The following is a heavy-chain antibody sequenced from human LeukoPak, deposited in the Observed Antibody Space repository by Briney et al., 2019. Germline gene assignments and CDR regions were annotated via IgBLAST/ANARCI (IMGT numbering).Heavy chain of an antibody. D-gene: IGHD3-3*01. Sequence: GGSLRLSCAASGFTLSSYSMNWVRQAPGKGLEWVSYISSSSSTIYYYADSVKGRFTISRDNAKNSLYLQMNSLRAEDTAVYYCARVADFWSGFLKGSFDYWGQGTLVTVSS. CDR1: GFTLSSYS. CDR3: ARVADFWSGFLKGSFDY. V-gene: IGHV3-48*04. J-gene: IGHJ4*02. CDR2: ISSSSSTI.